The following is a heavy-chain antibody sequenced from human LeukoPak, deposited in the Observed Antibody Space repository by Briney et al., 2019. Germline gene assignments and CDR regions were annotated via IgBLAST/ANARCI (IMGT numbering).Heavy chain of an antibody. CDR1: GGSISSYY. CDR2: IYTSGST. D-gene: IGHD2-15*01. Sequence: SESLSLTCTVSGGSISSYYWSWIRQPAGKGLEWIGCIYTSGSTNYNPSLKSRVTMSVDTSKNQFSLKLSSVTAADTAVYYCAREAPGVVVVAATPYYFDYWGQGTLVTVSS. CDR3: AREAPGVVVVAATPYYFDY. J-gene: IGHJ4*02. V-gene: IGHV4-4*07.